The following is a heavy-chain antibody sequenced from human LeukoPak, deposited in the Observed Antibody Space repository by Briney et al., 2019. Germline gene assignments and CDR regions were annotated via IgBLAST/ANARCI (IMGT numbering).Heavy chain of an antibody. J-gene: IGHJ4*02. CDR3: AKDRPTWPIDY. CDR1: GFTFNIYA. Sequence: GGSLRLSCAASGFTFNIYAMTWVRQAPGKGLEWVSLISGSGGSTCYPDSVKGRFTISRDNSKNTMYLQMNSLRAEDTAVYYCAKDRPTWPIDYWGQGTLVTVSS. D-gene: IGHD5-12*01. V-gene: IGHV3-23*01. CDR2: ISGSGGST.